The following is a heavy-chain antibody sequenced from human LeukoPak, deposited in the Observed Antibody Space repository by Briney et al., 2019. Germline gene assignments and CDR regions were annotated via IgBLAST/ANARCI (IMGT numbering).Heavy chain of an antibody. CDR1: GFTFSSYS. J-gene: IGHJ4*02. V-gene: IGHV3-48*04. CDR2: ISSSSSTI. D-gene: IGHD5-18*01. CDR3: ARARTRSWIQLWTLDY. Sequence: TGGSLRLSCAASGFTFSSYSMNWVRQAPGKGLEWVSYISSSSSTIYYADSVKGRFTISRDNAKNSLYLQMNSLRAEDTAVYYCARARTRSWIQLWTLDYWGQGTLVTVSS.